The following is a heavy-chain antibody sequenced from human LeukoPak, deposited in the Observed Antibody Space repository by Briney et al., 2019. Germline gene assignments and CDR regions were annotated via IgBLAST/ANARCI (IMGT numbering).Heavy chain of an antibody. CDR1: GFTFSSYG. J-gene: IGHJ4*02. Sequence: GGSLRLSCAASGFTFSSYGMHWVRQAPGKGLEWVAFIRYDGSNKYYADSVKGRFTISRDNSKNTLYLQMNSLRAEDTAVYYCAKDRYCSSTSCPPDYWGQGTLVTVSS. V-gene: IGHV3-30*02. CDR3: AKDRYCSSTSCPPDY. CDR2: IRYDGSNK. D-gene: IGHD2-2*01.